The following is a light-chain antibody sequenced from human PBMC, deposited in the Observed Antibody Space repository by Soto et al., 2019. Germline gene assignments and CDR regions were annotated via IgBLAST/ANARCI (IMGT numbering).Light chain of an antibody. CDR2: GAS. Sequence: VMTQSPATLSVSPGERAILSCRARQSIRTKVAWYQQKPGQAPSLLIYGASPRAPGIPARFSGSGSGTEFTLTINSLQSEDFAVYYCQQYNKWFSITFGQGTRLEIK. CDR3: QQYNKWFSIT. J-gene: IGKJ5*01. V-gene: IGKV3-15*01. CDR1: QSIRTK.